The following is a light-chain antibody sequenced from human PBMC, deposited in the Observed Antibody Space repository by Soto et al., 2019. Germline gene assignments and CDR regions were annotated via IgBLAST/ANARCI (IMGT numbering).Light chain of an antibody. Sequence: DIQMTQSPSSVSASVGDRVTITCRASQGVSSWLAWYQQKPGKAPKFLIYAASTLESGVPSRFSGSASGTEFTLTISNLQPEDFATYYCQQAYSFPITFGQGTRLEIK. CDR1: QGVSSW. J-gene: IGKJ5*01. CDR2: AAS. V-gene: IGKV1-12*01. CDR3: QQAYSFPIT.